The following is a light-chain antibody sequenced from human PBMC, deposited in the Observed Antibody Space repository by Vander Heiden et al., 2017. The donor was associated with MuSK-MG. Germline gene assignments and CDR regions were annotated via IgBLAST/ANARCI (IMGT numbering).Light chain of an antibody. J-gene: IGKJ3*01. CDR2: AAS. CDR3: QQLNSYPPT. V-gene: IGKV1-9*01. CDR1: QGISSY. Sequence: IQLTTSPSFLSASVGDRVTLTCRASQGISSYLAWYQQKPGKAPKLLIYAASTLQSGVPSRFSGSGSGTEFTLTISSLQPEDFATYYCQQLNSYPPTFGPGTKVDIK.